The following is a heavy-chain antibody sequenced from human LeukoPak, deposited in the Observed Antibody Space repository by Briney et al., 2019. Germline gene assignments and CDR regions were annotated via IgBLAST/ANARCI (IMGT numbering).Heavy chain of an antibody. J-gene: IGHJ4*02. CDR2: IYHRGTT. Sequence: SETLSLTCAVSGVSISSDIWWSWVRQPPGKGLEWIGEIYHRGTTNYNPSLKSQVTISVDKSKNQFSLKLSSVTAADTAMYYCAAQSGWYQDYWGQGSLVTVSS. CDR1: GVSISSDIW. CDR3: AAQSGWYQDY. V-gene: IGHV4-4*02. D-gene: IGHD6-19*01.